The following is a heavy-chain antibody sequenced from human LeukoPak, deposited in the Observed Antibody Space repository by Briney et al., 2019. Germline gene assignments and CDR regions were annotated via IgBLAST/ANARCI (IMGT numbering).Heavy chain of an antibody. CDR2: IIPIFGTA. CDR3: ARTASRDGYNYAPDY. CDR1: GYTFTSYG. D-gene: IGHD5-24*01. J-gene: IGHJ4*02. Sequence: SVKVSCKASGYTFTSYGISWVRQAPGQGLEWMGGIIPIFGTANYAQKFQGRVTITADESTSTAYMELSSLRSEDTAVYYCARTASRDGYNYAPDYWGQGTLVTVSS. V-gene: IGHV1-69*13.